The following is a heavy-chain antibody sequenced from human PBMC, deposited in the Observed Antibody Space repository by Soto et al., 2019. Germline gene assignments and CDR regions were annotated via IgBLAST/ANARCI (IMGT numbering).Heavy chain of an antibody. CDR3: ARAERQMVRGVIRWFDP. D-gene: IGHD3-10*01. J-gene: IGHJ5*02. V-gene: IGHV4-30-4*01. Sequence: PSETLSLTCTVSGGSISSGDYYWSWIRQPPGKGLEWIGYIYYSGSTYYNPSLKSRVTISVDTPKNQFSLKLSSVTAADTAVYYCARAERQMVRGVIRWFDPWGQGTLVTVSS. CDR2: IYYSGST. CDR1: GGSISSGDYY.